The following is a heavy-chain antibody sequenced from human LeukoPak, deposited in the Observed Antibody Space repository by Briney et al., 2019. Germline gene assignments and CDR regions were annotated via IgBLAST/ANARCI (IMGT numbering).Heavy chain of an antibody. D-gene: IGHD3-10*01. V-gene: IGHV5-51*01. Sequence: GESLKISCNASGYTFSSYWIGWVRQMPGKGLEWMGIIYPADSDTRYSPSFKGQVTISADKSISTAYLQWSTRKPSDTAMYYCANLGDTLLWLGVGSGYFDLWGQGTLVTVSS. CDR3: ANLGDTLLWLGVGSGYFDL. J-gene: IGHJ4*02. CDR1: GYTFSSYW. CDR2: IYPADSDT.